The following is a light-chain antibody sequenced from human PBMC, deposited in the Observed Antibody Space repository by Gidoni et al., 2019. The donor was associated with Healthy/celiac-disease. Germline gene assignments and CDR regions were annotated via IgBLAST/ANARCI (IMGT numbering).Light chain of an antibody. CDR3: SSYTSSSTRV. V-gene: IGLV2-14*01. CDR2: DVS. J-gene: IGLJ2*01. CDR1: SSDVGGYNY. Sequence: LTQATGSGSPGQSITIPCTGTSSDVGGYNYVSRYQQHPGKAPELMIYDVSNRPSGVSNRFSGSKSGNAASLTISGLQAEDEADYYCSSYTSSSTRVFGGGTKLTVL.